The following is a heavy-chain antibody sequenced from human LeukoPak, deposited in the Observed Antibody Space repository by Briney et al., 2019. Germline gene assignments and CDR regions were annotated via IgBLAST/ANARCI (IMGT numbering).Heavy chain of an antibody. V-gene: IGHV4-31*03. CDR3: ARVTAPRHYYGMDV. CDR1: GGSISSGGYY. CDR2: IYYSGST. J-gene: IGHJ6*02. Sequence: SETLSLTCTVSGGSISSGGYYWSWIRQHPGKGLEWIVYIYYSGSTYYSPSLKSRVTISVDTSKNQFSLKLSSVTAADTAVYYCARVTAPRHYYGMDVWGQGTTVTVSS.